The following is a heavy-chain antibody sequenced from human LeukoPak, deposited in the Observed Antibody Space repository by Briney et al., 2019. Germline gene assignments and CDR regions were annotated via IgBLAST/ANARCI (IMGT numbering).Heavy chain of an antibody. CDR3: ARTPTRGSWGGYYGMDV. D-gene: IGHD7-27*01. J-gene: IGHJ6*04. CDR1: GFTFSSYA. Sequence: GGSLRLSCAASGFTFSSYAMHWVRQAPGKGLEWVAVISYDGSNKYYADSVKGRFTISRDNSKNTLYLQMNSLRAEDTAVYYCARTPTRGSWGGYYGMDVWGKGTTVTVSS. CDR2: ISYDGSNK. V-gene: IGHV3-30*04.